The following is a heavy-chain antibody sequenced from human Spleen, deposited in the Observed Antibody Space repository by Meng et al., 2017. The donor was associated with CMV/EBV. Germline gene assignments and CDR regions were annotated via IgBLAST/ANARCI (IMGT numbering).Heavy chain of an antibody. V-gene: IGHV1-2*02. CDR1: GFTFTDYY. Sequence: ASVKVSCKASGFTFTDYYIHWVRQAPGQGFEWMGWINPNSGGTNYAQKFQGRVTMTRDTSISTAYMELSRLRSDDTAVYYCARTLLNFDYWGQGTLVTVSS. D-gene: IGHD2-15*01. CDR3: ARTLLNFDY. J-gene: IGHJ4*02. CDR2: INPNSGGT.